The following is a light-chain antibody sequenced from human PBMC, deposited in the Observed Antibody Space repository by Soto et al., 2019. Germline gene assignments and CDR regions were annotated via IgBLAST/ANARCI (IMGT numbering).Light chain of an antibody. Sequence: QSALTQPASVSGSPGQSITISCIGTSCDVGNSNFVSWYQQPPGKAPKLMIYGVRNRPSGVSTRFSGSKSGNTASLTIAGLHAEDDADYYCNSYTTISAVVFGGGTKVTVL. V-gene: IGLV2-14*03. CDR1: SCDVGNSNF. J-gene: IGLJ2*01. CDR2: GVR. CDR3: NSYTTISAVV.